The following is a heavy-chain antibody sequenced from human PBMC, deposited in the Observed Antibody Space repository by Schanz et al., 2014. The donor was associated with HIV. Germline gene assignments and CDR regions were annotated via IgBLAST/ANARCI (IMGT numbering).Heavy chain of an antibody. CDR1: GFTFSSYA. V-gene: IGHV4-34*01. J-gene: IGHJ6*02. Sequence: VQLMESGGGLVKPGGSLRLSCAASGFTFSSYAMSWIRQSPGKGLEWIGEINHSGSTNYNPSLKSRVTISVDTSKNQFSLKLSSVAAADTAVYYCASSPEADYGDYAGMGHYYYYYGMDVWGQGTTVTVSS. CDR2: INHSGST. D-gene: IGHD4-17*01. CDR3: ASSPEADYGDYAGMGHYYYYYGMDV.